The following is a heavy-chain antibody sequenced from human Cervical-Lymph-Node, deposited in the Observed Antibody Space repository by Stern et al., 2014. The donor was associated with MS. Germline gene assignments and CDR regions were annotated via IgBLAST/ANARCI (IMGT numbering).Heavy chain of an antibody. CDR3: AREPYNYDGDGYLDH. CDR1: GFTFISYS. V-gene: IGHV3-30-3*01. CDR2: ILHDGSNE. D-gene: IGHD3-22*01. Sequence: VQLVESGGGVVQPGRSLRLSCAASGFTFISYSMYWVRQAPGTGLEWVAVILHDGSNEYYADSVKGRFTISRDNSKNTVSLQMNSLRVEDTAVYYCAREPYNYDGDGYLDHWGQGTLVTVSS. J-gene: IGHJ4*02.